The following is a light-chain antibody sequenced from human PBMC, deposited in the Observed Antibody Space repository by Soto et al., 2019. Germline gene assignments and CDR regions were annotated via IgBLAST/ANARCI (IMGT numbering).Light chain of an antibody. CDR1: QGISRF. CDR3: QRTYNGPWT. J-gene: IGKJ1*01. CDR2: SAS. Sequence: DIQLTQSPSSLSASVGDRVIITCRVSQGISRFLNWYRQKVGKAPNLLIRSASNLQSGLPCRFSGSGSGTDFSLTFSSLQPEDVATYCVQRTYNGPWTFGQGTKVEI. V-gene: IGKV1-27*01.